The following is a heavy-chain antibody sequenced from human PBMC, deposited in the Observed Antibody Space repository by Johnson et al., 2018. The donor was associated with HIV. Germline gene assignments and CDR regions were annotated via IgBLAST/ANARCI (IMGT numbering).Heavy chain of an antibody. Sequence: VQLVESGGGVGQPGGSLRVSCSASGFTFSSYAMSWVRQAAGKGLEWVSYISSSGSTIYYADSVKGRFTISRDNAKNSLYLQMSSLRAEDTAMYYCARDGESQQLPLGDAFDVWGQGTMVTVSS. D-gene: IGHD6-13*01. CDR2: ISSSGSTI. J-gene: IGHJ3*01. CDR3: ARDGESQQLPLGDAFDV. V-gene: IGHV3-48*04. CDR1: GFTFSSYA.